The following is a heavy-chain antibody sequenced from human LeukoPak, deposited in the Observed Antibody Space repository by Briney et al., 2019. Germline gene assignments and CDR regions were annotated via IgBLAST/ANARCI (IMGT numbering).Heavy chain of an antibody. CDR2: ISGSGGST. Sequence: PGGSLRLSCAASGFTFSSYGLNWVRQAPGKGLEWVSVISGSGGSTYYADSVKGRFTISRDNSKNTLYLQMNSLRAEDTAVYYCAKGGYYDSSGYYYAEYFQHWGQGTLVTVSS. CDR3: AKGGYYDSSGYYYAEYFQH. J-gene: IGHJ1*01. D-gene: IGHD3-22*01. CDR1: GFTFSSYG. V-gene: IGHV3-23*01.